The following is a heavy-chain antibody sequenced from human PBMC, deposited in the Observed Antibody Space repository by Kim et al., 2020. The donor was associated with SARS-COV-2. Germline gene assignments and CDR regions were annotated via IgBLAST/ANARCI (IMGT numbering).Heavy chain of an antibody. D-gene: IGHD3-22*01. CDR3: ARLGSGYDSQDYYDSTPPPDY. V-gene: IGHV5-10-1*01. CDR2: IDPSDSYT. CDR1: GYSFTSYW. Sequence: GESLKISCKGSGYSFTSYWISWVRQMPGKGLEWMGRIDPSDSYTNYSPSFQGHVTISADKSISTAYLQWSSLKASDTAMYYCARLGSGYDSQDYYDSTPPPDYWGQGTLVTVSS. J-gene: IGHJ4*02.